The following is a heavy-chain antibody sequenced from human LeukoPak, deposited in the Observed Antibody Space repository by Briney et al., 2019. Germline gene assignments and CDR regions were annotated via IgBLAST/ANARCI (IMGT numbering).Heavy chain of an antibody. CDR2: IYYSGST. J-gene: IGHJ4*02. V-gene: IGHV4-59*08. CDR1: GGSISTYY. CDR3: ARGKIVPDY. D-gene: IGHD3-22*01. Sequence: SETLSLTCTVSGGSISTYYWNWIRQPPGKGLEWIGYIYYSGSTNYNPSLKSRVTISVDTSKNQFSLKLSSVTAADTAVYYCARGKIVPDYWGQGTLVTVSS.